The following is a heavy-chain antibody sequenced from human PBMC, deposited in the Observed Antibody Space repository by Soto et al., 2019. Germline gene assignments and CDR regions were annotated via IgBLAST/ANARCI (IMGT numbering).Heavy chain of an antibody. J-gene: IGHJ4*02. Sequence: EAQLVESGGGLVQPGGSLRLSCAASGFTFSSYWMHWVRQAPGKGLVWVSRIKTYGSITSYADSVQGRFTISRDKAKNTLYLPRNSLRAEDTAVYYCARVGSGWDHFDYWGQGTLVTVSS. CDR3: ARVGSGWDHFDY. D-gene: IGHD6-19*01. CDR2: IKTYGSIT. CDR1: GFTFSSYW. V-gene: IGHV3-74*01.